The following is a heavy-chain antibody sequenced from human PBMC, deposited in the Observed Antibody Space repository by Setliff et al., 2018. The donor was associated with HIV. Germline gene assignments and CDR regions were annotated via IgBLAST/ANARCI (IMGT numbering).Heavy chain of an antibody. CDR2: IYYRGNT. Sequence: PSETLSLTCTVSGGSISTTSSYWGWIRQSPGKGLEWIANIYYRGNTYYNPSLKRRVTISVDTSKNQFSLKLDSVTAADTAVCYCARDNEQMAVPGAVFDYWGQGTLVTVSS. J-gene: IGHJ4*02. CDR3: ARDNEQMAVPGAVFDY. CDR1: GGSISTTSSY. D-gene: IGHD6-19*01. V-gene: IGHV4-39*07.